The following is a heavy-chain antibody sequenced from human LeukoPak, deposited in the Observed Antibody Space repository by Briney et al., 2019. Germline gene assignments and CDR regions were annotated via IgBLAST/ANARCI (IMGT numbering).Heavy chain of an antibody. J-gene: IGHJ4*02. V-gene: IGHV4-34*01. CDR1: GGSFSGYY. CDR2: INHSGST. D-gene: IGHD5-12*01. Sequence: SETLSLTCAAYGGSFSGYYWSWIRQPPGKGLEWIGEINHSGSTNYNPSLKSRVTISVDTSKNQFSLKLSSVTAADTAVYYCASFDGYDEYYFDYWGQGTLVTVSS. CDR3: ASFDGYDEYYFDY.